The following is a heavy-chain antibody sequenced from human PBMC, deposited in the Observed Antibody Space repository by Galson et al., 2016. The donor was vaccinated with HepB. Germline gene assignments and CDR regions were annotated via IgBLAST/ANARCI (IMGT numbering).Heavy chain of an antibody. V-gene: IGHV3-23*01. Sequence: SLRLSCAASGFTFSSYGMHWVRRAPGKGLEWVAVVSGFGDIINYADSVKGRFTISRDNSHNTLYLQMNSLRAEDAAIYYCAKPRSSGWYEFDYWGQGTLVTVSS. CDR1: GFTFSSYG. J-gene: IGHJ4*02. D-gene: IGHD6-13*01. CDR2: VSGFGDII. CDR3: AKPRSSGWYEFDY.